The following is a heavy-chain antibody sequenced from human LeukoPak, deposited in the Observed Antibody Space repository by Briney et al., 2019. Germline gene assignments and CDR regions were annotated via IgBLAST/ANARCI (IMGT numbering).Heavy chain of an antibody. D-gene: IGHD3-22*01. Sequence: GGSLRLSCAASGFTFDSYAMGWVRQAPGKGLEWVSGISGSGVRTFYADSVKGRFTVSRDNSKNTVDLQLNSLRAEDTAVYYCANPRSYYGAFDIWGQGTMVTVSS. CDR1: GFTFDSYA. CDR3: ANPRSYYGAFDI. V-gene: IGHV3-23*01. CDR2: ISGSGVRT. J-gene: IGHJ3*02.